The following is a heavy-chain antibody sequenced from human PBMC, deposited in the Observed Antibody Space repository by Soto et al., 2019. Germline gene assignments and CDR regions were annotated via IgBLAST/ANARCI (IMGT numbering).Heavy chain of an antibody. CDR3: ARALSGGGATYIPWFDP. D-gene: IGHD1-26*01. CDR2: ISYDGSNK. CDR1: GFTFSSYA. Sequence: GGSLRLSCAASGFTFSSYAMHWVRQAPGKWLEWVAVISYDGSNKYYADSVKGRFTISRDNSKNTLYLQMNSLRAEDTAVYYCARALSGGGATYIPWFDPWGQGXLVTVYS. V-gene: IGHV3-30-3*01. J-gene: IGHJ5*02.